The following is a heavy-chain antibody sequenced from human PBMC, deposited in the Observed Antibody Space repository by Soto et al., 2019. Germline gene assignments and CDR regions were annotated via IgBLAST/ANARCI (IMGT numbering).Heavy chain of an antibody. Sequence: QVQLQESGPGLVKPSQTLSLTCTVSGGSISSGDYYWSWIRQPPGKGLEWIGYIYYSGSTYYNPPLKSRVTISVDTSKTQFSLKLSSVTAADTAVYYCARTPYSYDSSGPGADAFDIWGQGTMVTVSS. J-gene: IGHJ3*02. D-gene: IGHD3-22*01. CDR2: IYYSGST. CDR1: GGSISSGDYY. CDR3: ARTPYSYDSSGPGADAFDI. V-gene: IGHV4-30-4*01.